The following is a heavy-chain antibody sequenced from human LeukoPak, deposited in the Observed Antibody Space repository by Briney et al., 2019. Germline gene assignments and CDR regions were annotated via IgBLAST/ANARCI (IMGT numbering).Heavy chain of an antibody. D-gene: IGHD2-15*01. CDR2: ISGSGGST. CDR3: ANHILGYCSGGSCANFDH. Sequence: PGGSLRLSCAASGFTFSSYAMSWVRQAPGKGLEWVSAISGSGGSTYYADSVKGRFTISRDNSKNTLYLQMNSLRAEDTAVYYCANHILGYCSGGSCANFDHWGQGTLVTVS. CDR1: GFTFSSYA. V-gene: IGHV3-23*01. J-gene: IGHJ4*02.